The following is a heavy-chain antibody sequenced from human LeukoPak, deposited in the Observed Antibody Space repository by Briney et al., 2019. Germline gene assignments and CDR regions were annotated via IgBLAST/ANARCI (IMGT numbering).Heavy chain of an antibody. CDR2: IYYSGST. Sequence: SETLSLTCTVSGGSISSYYWSWIRQPPGKGLEWIGYIYYSGSTNYNPSLKSRVTISVDTSKNQFSLKLSSVTAADTAVYYCARWMPDILGIRYDYWGQGTLVTVSS. V-gene: IGHV4-59*01. CDR1: GGSISSYY. CDR3: ARWMPDILGIRYDY. J-gene: IGHJ4*02. D-gene: IGHD3-9*01.